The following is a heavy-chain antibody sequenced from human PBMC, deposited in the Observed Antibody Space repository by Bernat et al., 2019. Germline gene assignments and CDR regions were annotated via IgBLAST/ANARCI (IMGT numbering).Heavy chain of an antibody. D-gene: IGHD4-17*01. CDR2: ISAYNGNT. V-gene: IGHV1-18*01. Sequence: QVQLVQSGAEVKKPGASVKVSCKASGYTFTSYGISWVRQAPGQGLEWMGWISAYNGNTNYAQKLQGRVTMTEDTSTDTAYMELSSLRSEDTAVYYCATAGGSTVTPGNFQHWGQGTLVTVSS. J-gene: IGHJ1*01. CDR1: GYTFTSYG. CDR3: ATAGGSTVTPGNFQH.